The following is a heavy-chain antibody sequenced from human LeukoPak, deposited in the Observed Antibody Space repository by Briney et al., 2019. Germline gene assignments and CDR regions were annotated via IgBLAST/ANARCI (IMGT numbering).Heavy chain of an antibody. CDR3: ARRYYDFWSGYYFRGGFDP. Sequence: SETLSLTCTVSGGSISSSSYYWGWIRQPPGKGLEWIGSIYYSGSTYYNPSLKSRVTISVDTSKNQFSLKLSSVTAADTAVYYCARRYYDFWSGYYFRGGFDPWGQVTLVTVSS. V-gene: IGHV4-39*07. CDR2: IYYSGST. CDR1: GGSISSSSYY. J-gene: IGHJ5*02. D-gene: IGHD3-3*01.